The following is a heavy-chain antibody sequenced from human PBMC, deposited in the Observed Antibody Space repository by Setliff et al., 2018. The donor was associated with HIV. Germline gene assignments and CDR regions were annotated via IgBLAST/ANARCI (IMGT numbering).Heavy chain of an antibody. V-gene: IGHV4-39*01. J-gene: IGHJ6*03. D-gene: IGHD2-21*02. CDR2: VDYTGST. CDR3: AKQYCGGDCYSDSYYYMDV. CDR1: GGSISTSNYY. Sequence: PSETLSLTCTVSGGSISTSNYYWGWVRQPPGKGLEWVGNVDYTGSTYYNPSLKSRVTISVDTSKSQFSLRLSSVTAADTAVYYCAKQYCGGDCYSDSYYYMDVWGKGTTVTVSS.